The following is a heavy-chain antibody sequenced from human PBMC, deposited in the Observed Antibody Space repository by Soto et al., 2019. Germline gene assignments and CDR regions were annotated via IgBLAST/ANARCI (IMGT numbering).Heavy chain of an antibody. J-gene: IGHJ4*02. CDR2: ISYDGSNK. Sequence: GGSPRLSCAASGFTFSSYAMHWVRQAPGKGLEWVAVISYDGSNKYYADSVKGRFTISRDNSKNTLYLQMNSLRAEDTAVYYCARNFVDTAPISPIDYWGQGTLVTVSS. CDR1: GFTFSSYA. CDR3: ARNFVDTAPISPIDY. V-gene: IGHV3-30-3*01. D-gene: IGHD5-18*01.